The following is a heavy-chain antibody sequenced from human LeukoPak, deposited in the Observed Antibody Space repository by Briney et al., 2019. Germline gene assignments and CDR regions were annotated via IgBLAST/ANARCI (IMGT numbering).Heavy chain of an antibody. V-gene: IGHV1-58*01. CDR3: AAMGCSYGSDY. Sequence: GASVKVSCKASGFTFTSSAVQWVRQARGQRLEWIGWIVVGSGNTNYAQKFQERVTITRDMSTSTAYMELSSLRSEDTAVYHCAAMGCSYGSDYWGQGTLVTVSS. CDR1: GFTFTSSA. D-gene: IGHD5-18*01. J-gene: IGHJ4*02. CDR2: IVVGSGNT.